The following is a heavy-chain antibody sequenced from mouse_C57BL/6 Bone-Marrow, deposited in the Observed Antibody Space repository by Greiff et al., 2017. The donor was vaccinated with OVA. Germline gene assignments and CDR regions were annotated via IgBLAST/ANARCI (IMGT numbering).Heavy chain of an antibody. CDR1: GFNIKDDY. V-gene: IGHV14-4*01. CDR3: TTYRY. J-gene: IGHJ2*01. CDR2: IDPENGDT. Sequence: VQLKESGAELVRPGASVKLSCTASGFNIKDDYMNWVKERPEQGLEWIGWIDPENGDTEYASKFQGHATLTADTSSKTVYLNLSSLTSEDTAVYYCTTYRYWGQGTTLTVSS.